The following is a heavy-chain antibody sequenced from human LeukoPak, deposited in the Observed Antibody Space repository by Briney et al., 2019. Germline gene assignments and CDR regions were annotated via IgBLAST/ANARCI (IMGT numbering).Heavy chain of an antibody. D-gene: IGHD3-22*01. CDR2: IGGGGGST. J-gene: IGHJ4*02. V-gene: IGHV3-23*01. CDR1: GFTFSSYG. Sequence: QPGRSLRLSCAASGFTFSSYGVHWVRQAPGKGLEWVSGIGGGGGSTFYAESVKGRFTISRDNSKNTLYLQMSSLRAEDTAVYYCAKDSRGWHRPIDCWGQGALVTVSS. CDR3: AKDSRGWHRPIDC.